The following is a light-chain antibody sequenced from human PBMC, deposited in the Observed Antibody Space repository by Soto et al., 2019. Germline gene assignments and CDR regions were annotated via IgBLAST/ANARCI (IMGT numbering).Light chain of an antibody. CDR2: GAS. J-gene: IGKJ5*01. V-gene: IGKV3-20*01. CDR1: QSVSSSY. CDR3: QQYNYWPS. Sequence: EIVLAQSPGTLSLSPGERATLSYRASQSVSSSYLAWYQQKPGQAPRLLVYGASSSATGIPDRCSGSGSETEFTLTIRSLQSEDFAVYFCQQYNYWPSFGQGTRLEIK.